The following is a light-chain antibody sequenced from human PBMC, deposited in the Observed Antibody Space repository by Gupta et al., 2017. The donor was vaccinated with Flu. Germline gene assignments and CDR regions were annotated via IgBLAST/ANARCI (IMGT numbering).Light chain of an antibody. CDR3: QVYNGDAWV. J-gene: IGLJ3*02. CDR1: AGAVNSGYY. CDR2: STG. V-gene: IGLV7-43*01. Sequence: SAGAVNSGYYPNWFQQKPGQALRPLVYSTGNKHSRTPARVSGSLLGGNAALTLSGVQPEDEAEYYCQVYNGDAWVFGGGTKLTVL.